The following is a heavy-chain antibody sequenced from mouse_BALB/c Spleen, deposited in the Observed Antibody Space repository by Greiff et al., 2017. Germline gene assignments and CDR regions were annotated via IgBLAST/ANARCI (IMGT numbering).Heavy chain of an antibody. D-gene: IGHD2-14*01. CDR3: TRGDYRPCFAY. CDR1: GYTFTSYY. J-gene: IGHJ3*01. Sequence: QVQLQQSGAELVKPGASVKLSCKASGYTFTSYYMYWVKQRPGQGLEWIGEINPSNGGTNFNEKFKSKATLTVDKSSSTAYMQLSSLTSEDSAVYYCTRGDYRPCFAYWGQGTLVTVSA. CDR2: INPSNGGT. V-gene: IGHV1S81*02.